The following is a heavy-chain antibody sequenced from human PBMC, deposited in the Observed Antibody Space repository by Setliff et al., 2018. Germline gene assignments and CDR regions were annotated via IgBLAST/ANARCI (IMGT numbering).Heavy chain of an antibody. Sequence: SETLSLTCSVLGDSLSSGTQYWAWNRQPPGKGLEWIGNINYSGSTYYNPSLKSRVTMSVDASKNQVSLKVTSVTAEDTAVYYCAKVDIDYIMTRDNTWQYLFYMDVWGRGTTVTVSS. V-gene: IGHV4-39*01. D-gene: IGHD5-12*01. CDR1: GDSLSSGTQY. CDR3: AKVDIDYIMTRDNTWQYLFYMDV. J-gene: IGHJ6*03. CDR2: INYSGST.